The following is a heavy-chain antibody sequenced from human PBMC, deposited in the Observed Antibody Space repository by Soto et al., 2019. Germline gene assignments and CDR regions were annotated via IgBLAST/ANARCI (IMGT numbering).Heavy chain of an antibody. CDR2: ISAKNGDT. Sequence: QVQLVQSGADVKKPAASVRVSCKASGYTFTDYGITWVRQAPGQGLEWMGWISAKNGDTNLAQKFRGRVTLTTDTSPATAYMDLSILTPDDTAVEDCARDSPEAPSDYWGQGTLVTVSS. J-gene: IGHJ4*02. V-gene: IGHV1-18*01. CDR3: ARDSPEAPSDY. CDR1: GYTFTDYG.